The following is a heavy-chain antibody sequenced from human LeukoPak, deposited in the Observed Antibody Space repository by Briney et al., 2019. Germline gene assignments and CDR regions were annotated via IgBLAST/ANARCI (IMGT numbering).Heavy chain of an antibody. CDR2: IYYSGST. D-gene: IGHD6-13*01. CDR1: GGSISSGGYS. CDR3: ARGIAAAADY. Sequence: SETLSLTCTVSGGSISSGGYSWSWIRQHRGKGLEWIGYIYYSGSTYYNPSLKSRVTISVDTSKNQFSLKLSSVTAADTAVYYCARGIAAAADYWGQGTLVTVSS. V-gene: IGHV4-31*03. J-gene: IGHJ4*02.